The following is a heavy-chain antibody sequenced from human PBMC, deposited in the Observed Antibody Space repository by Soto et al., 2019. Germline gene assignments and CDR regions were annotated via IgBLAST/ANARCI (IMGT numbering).Heavy chain of an antibody. CDR3: ARNEGITIFGVVIMGYYYYGMDV. CDR1: GYTFTGYY. D-gene: IGHD3-3*01. CDR2: INPNSGGT. Sequence: QVQLVQSGAEVKKPGASVKVSCKASGYTFTGYYMHWVRQAPGQGLEWMGWINPNSGGTNYAQKFQGWVTMTRDTSISTAYMELSRLRSDDTAVYYCARNEGITIFGVVIMGYYYYGMDVWGQGTTVTVSS. V-gene: IGHV1-2*04. J-gene: IGHJ6*02.